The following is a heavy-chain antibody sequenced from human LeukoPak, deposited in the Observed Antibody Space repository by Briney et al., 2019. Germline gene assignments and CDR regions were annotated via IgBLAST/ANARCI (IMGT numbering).Heavy chain of an antibody. J-gene: IGHJ4*02. D-gene: IGHD1-7*01. CDR2: IKQDGSDK. CDR3: ARGIEGTTNFDY. CDR1: GFTFSNNW. Sequence: GGSLRLSCAVSGFTFSNNWMNWVRQAPGKGLEWVANIKQDGSDKNYVDSVKGRFTISRDNAKNSLYPQMNGLRAEDTAVYYCARGIEGTTNFDYWGQGTLVTVSS. V-gene: IGHV3-7*01.